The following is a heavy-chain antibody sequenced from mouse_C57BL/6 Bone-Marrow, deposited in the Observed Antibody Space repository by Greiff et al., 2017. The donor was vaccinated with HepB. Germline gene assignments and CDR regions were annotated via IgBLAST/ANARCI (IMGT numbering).Heavy chain of an antibody. CDR3: ARPVDGYYDAWFAY. Sequence: EVKVVESGGGLVQPGGSLKLSCAASGFTFSDYYMYWVRQTPEKRLEWVAYISNRGGSTYYPDTVKGRFTISRDNAKNTLYLQMSRLKSEDTAMYYCARPVDGYYDAWFAYWGQGTLVTVSA. CDR1: GFTFSDYY. J-gene: IGHJ3*01. V-gene: IGHV5-12*01. CDR2: ISNRGGST. D-gene: IGHD2-3*01.